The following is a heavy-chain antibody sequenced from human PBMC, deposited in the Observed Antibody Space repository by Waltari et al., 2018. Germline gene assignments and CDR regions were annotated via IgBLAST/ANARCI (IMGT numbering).Heavy chain of an antibody. CDR2: IWFDGSDK. CDR1: GFTFSNFG. D-gene: IGHD2-2*02. V-gene: IGHV3-30*02. Sequence: QVNLVESGGGVVQPGGSLRLSCATSGFTFSNFGMHWVRQAPGKGVGGVARIWFDGSDKFYADSVRGRFTISRDNSARTLYLDMDSLRLDDTAMYYCAKDAFGNTYLDFWGQGTLVTVSS. J-gene: IGHJ4*02. CDR3: AKDAFGNTYLDF.